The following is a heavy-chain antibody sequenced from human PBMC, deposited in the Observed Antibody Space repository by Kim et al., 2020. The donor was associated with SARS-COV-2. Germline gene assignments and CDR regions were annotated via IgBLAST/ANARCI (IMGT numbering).Heavy chain of an antibody. J-gene: IGHJ6*02. Sequence: GQKPQGRVTMTTDTATSTAYMELRSLRSDDTAVYYCARDRTFDYYYGMDVWGQGTTVTVSS. V-gene: IGHV1-18*01. CDR3: ARDRTFDYYYGMDV.